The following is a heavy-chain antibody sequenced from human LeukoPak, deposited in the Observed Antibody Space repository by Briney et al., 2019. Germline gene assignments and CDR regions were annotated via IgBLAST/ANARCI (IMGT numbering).Heavy chain of an antibody. Sequence: PGGSLRLSCAASGFTFSSYDMHWVRQATGKGLEWVSAIGTAGDTYYPGSVEGRFTISRENAKNSLYLQMNSLRAGDTAVYYCARANGSGSFYDYWGQGTLVTVSS. CDR2: IGTAGDT. J-gene: IGHJ4*02. D-gene: IGHD3-10*01. CDR1: GFTFSSYD. CDR3: ARANGSGSFYDY. V-gene: IGHV3-13*01.